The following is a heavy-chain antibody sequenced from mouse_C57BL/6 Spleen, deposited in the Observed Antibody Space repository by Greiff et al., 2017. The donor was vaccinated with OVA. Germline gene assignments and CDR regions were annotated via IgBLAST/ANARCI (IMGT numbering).Heavy chain of an antibody. CDR2: IDPSDSYT. CDR3: ASYGKDWYFDV. CDR1: GYTFTSYW. V-gene: IGHV1-69*01. D-gene: IGHD2-1*01. Sequence: QVQLQQPGAELVMPGASVKLSCKASGYTFTSYWMHWVKQRPGQGLEWIGEIDPSDSYTNYNQKFKGKSTLTVDKSSSTAYMQLSSLTSEDSAVYYCASYGKDWYFDVWGTGTTVTVSS. J-gene: IGHJ1*03.